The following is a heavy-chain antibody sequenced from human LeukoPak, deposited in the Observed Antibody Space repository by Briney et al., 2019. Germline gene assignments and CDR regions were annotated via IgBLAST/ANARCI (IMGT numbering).Heavy chain of an antibody. CDR1: GYTFTSYY. Sequence: GASVKVSCKASGYTFTSYYMHWVRQAPGQGLEWMGIINPSGGSTSYAQKFQGRVTITADKSTSTAYMELSSLRSEDTAVYYCAREGGGEGSSDAFDIWGQGTMVTVSS. D-gene: IGHD6-6*01. CDR3: AREGGGEGSSDAFDI. CDR2: INPSGGST. J-gene: IGHJ3*02. V-gene: IGHV1-46*01.